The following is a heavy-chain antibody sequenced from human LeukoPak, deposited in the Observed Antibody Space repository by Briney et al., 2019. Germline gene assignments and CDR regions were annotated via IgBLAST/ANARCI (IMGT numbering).Heavy chain of an antibody. V-gene: IGHV1-69*10. Sequence: SVKVSCKASGGTFSSYAISWVRQAPGQGLEWMGGIIPILGIANYAQKFQGRVTMTTDTSTSTAYMELRSLRSDDTAVYYCARLVIFGYMDVWGKGTTVTVSS. D-gene: IGHD3-3*01. CDR1: GGTFSSYA. J-gene: IGHJ6*04. CDR3: ARLVIFGYMDV. CDR2: IIPILGIA.